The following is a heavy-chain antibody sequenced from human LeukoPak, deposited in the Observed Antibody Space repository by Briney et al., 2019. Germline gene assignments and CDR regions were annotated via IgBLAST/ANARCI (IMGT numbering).Heavy chain of an antibody. CDR3: AARRENYDFWSGYQGGGAFDI. D-gene: IGHD3-3*01. Sequence: GGSLRLSCAASGFTFDDYGMSWVRQAPGKGLEWVSGINWNGGSTGYADSVKGRFTISRDNAKNSLYLQMNSLRAEDTALYYCAARRENYDFWSGYQGGGAFDIWGQGTMVTVSS. J-gene: IGHJ3*02. CDR1: GFTFDDYG. V-gene: IGHV3-20*04. CDR2: INWNGGST.